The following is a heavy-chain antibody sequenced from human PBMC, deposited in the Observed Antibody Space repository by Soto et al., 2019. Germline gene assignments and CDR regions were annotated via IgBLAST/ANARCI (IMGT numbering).Heavy chain of an antibody. J-gene: IGHJ6*03. CDR2: VAYSGST. CDR3: ARHQAGNNYDYYLDV. V-gene: IGHV4-39*01. CDR1: GGSINSCTFY. Sequence: SETLSLTCTVSGGSINSCTFYWGWIRQSPGTGLEWIGNVAYSGSTFYNPSLKSRVTISVDTSKSQFSLSLNSVTATDTAIYYCARHQAGNNYDYYLDVWGKGTTVTVSS.